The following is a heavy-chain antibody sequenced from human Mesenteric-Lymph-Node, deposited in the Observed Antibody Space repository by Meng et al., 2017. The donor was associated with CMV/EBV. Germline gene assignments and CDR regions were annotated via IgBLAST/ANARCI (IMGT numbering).Heavy chain of an antibody. Sequence: SGYIFSRYYRHWVRQAPGQGLEWMGIINPSGGSTSYAQKFQGRVTMTRDTSTSTVYMELSSLSPEDTAVYYCARDRGYNWNGYFDYWGQGTLVTVSS. D-gene: IGHD1-20*01. J-gene: IGHJ4*02. CDR3: ARDRGYNWNGYFDY. CDR2: INPSGGST. CDR1: GYIFSRYY. V-gene: IGHV1-46*01.